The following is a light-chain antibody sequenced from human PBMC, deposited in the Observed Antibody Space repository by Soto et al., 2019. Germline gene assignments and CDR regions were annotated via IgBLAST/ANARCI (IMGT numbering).Light chain of an antibody. CDR1: SSDVGSYNY. CDR3: SSYTSSSTL. Sequence: QSVLTQPASVSGSPGQSITISCTGTSSDVGSYNYVSWYQQHPGKAPKLMIYEVSDRPSGISSRFSGSKSGNTASLTISGLHNEDEAYYYCSSYTSSSTLFGAGTKLTVL. CDR2: EVS. J-gene: IGLJ1*01. V-gene: IGLV2-14*01.